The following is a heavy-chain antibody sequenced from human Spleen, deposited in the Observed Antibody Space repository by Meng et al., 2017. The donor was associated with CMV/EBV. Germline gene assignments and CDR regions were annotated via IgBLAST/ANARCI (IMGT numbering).Heavy chain of an antibody. CDR1: GFTFSDYS. V-gene: IGHV3-21*01. Sequence: SGFTFSDYSMSWVRQAPGKGLEWVSSTSSTSSFIYHAASVKGRFTISRDNAKNSLYLQMNSLRADDTAVYYCTRGRGPAASDWFDPWGQGTLVTVSS. CDR3: TRGRGPAASDWFDP. D-gene: IGHD2-2*01. CDR2: TSSTSSFI. J-gene: IGHJ5*02.